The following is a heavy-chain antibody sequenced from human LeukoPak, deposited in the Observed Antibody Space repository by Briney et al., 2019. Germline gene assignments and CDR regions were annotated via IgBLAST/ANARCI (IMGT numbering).Heavy chain of an antibody. J-gene: IGHJ4*02. D-gene: IGHD3-16*01. CDR1: GFTFSNYW. CDR2: ITPDGRST. CDR3: PRGGSTTFDQ. Sequence: GGSLRLSCAASGFTFSNYWMHWVRQAPGKGLVWVSRITPDGRSTSHADSVKGRFTMSRDNAKNTLYLQMNSLKDEDTGVYYCPRGGSTTFDQWGQGTLVTVSS. V-gene: IGHV3-74*01.